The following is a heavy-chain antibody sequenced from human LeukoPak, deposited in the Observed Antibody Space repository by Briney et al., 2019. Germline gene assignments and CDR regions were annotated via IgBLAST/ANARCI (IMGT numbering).Heavy chain of an antibody. CDR2: INHSGST. D-gene: IGHD3-10*01. Sequence: PSETLSLTCAVYGGSFSGYYWSWIRQPPGKGLEWIGEINHSGSTNYNPSLKSRVTISVDTSKNQFSLKLSSVTAADTAVYYCARSTPLWFGERPDAFDIWGQGTMVTVSS. CDR1: GGSFSGYY. J-gene: IGHJ3*02. CDR3: ARSTPLWFGERPDAFDI. V-gene: IGHV4-34*01.